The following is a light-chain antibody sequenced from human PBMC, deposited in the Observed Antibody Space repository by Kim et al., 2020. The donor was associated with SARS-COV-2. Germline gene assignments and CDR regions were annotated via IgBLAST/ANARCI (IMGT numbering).Light chain of an antibody. Sequence: QSVLTQPPSASGTPGQRVTISCSGSSSNIGNNFVYWYQLLPGTAPKLLIYRNSHRPSGVPDRFSGSKSGTSASLTINGLRSEDEADYFCAAWDDSLSGQEVFGGGTKVTVL. CDR1: SSNIGNNF. V-gene: IGLV1-47*01. CDR3: AAWDDSLSGQEV. J-gene: IGLJ3*02. CDR2: RNS.